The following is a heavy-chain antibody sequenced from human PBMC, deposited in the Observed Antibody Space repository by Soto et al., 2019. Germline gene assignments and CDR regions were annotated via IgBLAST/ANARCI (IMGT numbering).Heavy chain of an antibody. D-gene: IGHD2-8*01. V-gene: IGHV1-69*13. CDR2: IIPIFGTA. Sequence: SVKVSCKASRGTFSSYAISGVRQAPGQGLEWKGGIIPIFGTANYAQKFQGRVTITADESTSTAYMELSSLRSEDTAVYYCSSLLYSDAGDAFDIWGQGTMVTVSS. J-gene: IGHJ3*02. CDR3: SSLLYSDAGDAFDI. CDR1: RGTFSSYA.